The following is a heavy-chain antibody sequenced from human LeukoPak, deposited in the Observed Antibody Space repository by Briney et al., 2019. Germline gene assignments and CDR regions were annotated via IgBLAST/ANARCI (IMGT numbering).Heavy chain of an antibody. CDR1: GYTFTSYY. Sequence: ASVKVSCKASGYTFTSYYMHWVRQAPGQGLEWMGIINPSGGSTSYAQKFQGRVTMTRDMSTSTVYMELSSLRSEDTAVYYCARDRPTRQLVLSDYYFDYWGQGTLVTVSS. V-gene: IGHV1-46*01. J-gene: IGHJ4*02. D-gene: IGHD6-13*01. CDR3: ARDRPTRQLVLSDYYFDY. CDR2: INPSGGST.